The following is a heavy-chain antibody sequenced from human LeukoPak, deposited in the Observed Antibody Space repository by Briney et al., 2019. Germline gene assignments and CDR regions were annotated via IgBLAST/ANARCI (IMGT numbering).Heavy chain of an antibody. V-gene: IGHV3-7*03. CDR1: GFTFSNAW. Sequence: QPGGSLRLSCAASGFTFSNAWMSWVRQAPGKGLEWVANIKQDGSEKYYVDSVKGRFTISRDNAKNSLYLQMNSLRAEDTAVYYCARPKYSSSWQIFDYWGQGTLVTASS. CDR2: IKQDGSEK. D-gene: IGHD6-13*01. J-gene: IGHJ4*02. CDR3: ARPKYSSSWQIFDY.